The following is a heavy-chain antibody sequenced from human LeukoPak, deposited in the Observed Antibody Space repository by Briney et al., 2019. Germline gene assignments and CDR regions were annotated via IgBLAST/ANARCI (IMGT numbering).Heavy chain of an antibody. D-gene: IGHD3-22*01. CDR3: AGSGYYRDFDY. V-gene: IGHV3-43*01. CDR2: ISWDGGST. J-gene: IGHJ4*02. CDR1: GFTFDDYT. Sequence: PGGSLRLSCAASGFTFDDYTMHWVRQAPGKGLEWVSLISWDGGSTYYADSVKGRFTISRDNAKNSLYLQMNSLRAEDTAVYYSAGSGYYRDFDYSGQGTLVTVSS.